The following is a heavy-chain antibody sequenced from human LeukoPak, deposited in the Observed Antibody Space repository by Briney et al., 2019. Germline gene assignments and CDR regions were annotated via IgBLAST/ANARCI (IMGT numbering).Heavy chain of an antibody. CDR2: ISSSGTTI. J-gene: IGHJ4*02. CDR1: GFTFSSYE. CDR3: ATGSYGDYFFDF. D-gene: IGHD4-17*01. V-gene: IGHV3-48*03. Sequence: GGSLRLSCAASGFTFSSYEMSWVRQAPGKGLEWASYISSSGTTIYYADSVRGRFTISRDNAKNSLYLQMNSLRADDTAVYYCATGSYGDYFFDFWGQGTLVTVSS.